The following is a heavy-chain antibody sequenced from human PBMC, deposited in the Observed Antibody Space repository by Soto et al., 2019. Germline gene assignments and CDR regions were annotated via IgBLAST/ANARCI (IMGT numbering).Heavy chain of an antibody. D-gene: IGHD6-25*01. CDR3: ARDGPPSPFPGFYYGMDV. CDR2: ISSSSSYT. V-gene: IGHV3-11*06. J-gene: IGHJ6*02. CDR1: GFTFSDYY. Sequence: PGGSLRLSCAASGFTFSDYYMSWIRQAPGKGLEWVSYISSSSSYTNYADSVKGRFTISRDNAKNSLYLQMNSPRAEDTAVYYCARDGPPSPFPGFYYGMDVWGQGTTVTVSS.